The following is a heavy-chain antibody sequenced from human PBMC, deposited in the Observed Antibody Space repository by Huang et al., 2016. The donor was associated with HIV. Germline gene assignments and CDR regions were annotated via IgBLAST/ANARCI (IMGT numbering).Heavy chain of an antibody. V-gene: IGHV1-69*13. CDR3: ARGVGNSNRGFDI. CDR2: IIPLHETT. J-gene: IGHJ4*02. CDR1: GGTVSSFS. Sequence: QVQLVQSGAEMKKSGSSVKVSCKASGGTVSSFSFTWVRQATGHGLEWMGGIIPLHETTEYAQKFRGRVTLTADESTNTAFMELSGRTSQDTAVYYCARGVGNSNRGFDIWGQGTLVTVS. D-gene: IGHD5-18*01.